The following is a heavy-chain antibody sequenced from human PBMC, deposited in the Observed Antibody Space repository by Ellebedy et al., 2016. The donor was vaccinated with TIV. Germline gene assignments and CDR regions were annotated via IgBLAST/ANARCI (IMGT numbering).Heavy chain of an antibody. CDR2: INPSGGST. CDR3: ARDPGGNCFDY. V-gene: IGHV1-46*04. CDR1: GYTFTSYY. J-gene: IGHJ4*02. Sequence: ASVKVSCKASGYTFTSYYMHWVRQAPGQGLEWMGIINPSGGSTSYAQKLQGRATMTRDTSTSTAYMELRSLRFDDTAVYYCARDPGGNCFDYWGQGTLVTVSS.